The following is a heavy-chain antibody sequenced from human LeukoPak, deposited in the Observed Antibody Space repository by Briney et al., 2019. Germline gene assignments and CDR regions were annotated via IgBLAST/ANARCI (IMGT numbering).Heavy chain of an antibody. D-gene: IGHD3-10*01. CDR1: GGSFSGYY. V-gene: IGHV4-34*01. CDR3: ARGRTMVRGTPFDY. J-gene: IGHJ4*02. Sequence: SETLSLTCAVYGGSFSGYYWSWIRQPPGKGLEWIGEINHSGSTNYNPSLESRVTISVDTSKNQFSLKLSSVTAADTAVYYCARGRTMVRGTPFDYWGQGTLVTVSS. CDR2: INHSGST.